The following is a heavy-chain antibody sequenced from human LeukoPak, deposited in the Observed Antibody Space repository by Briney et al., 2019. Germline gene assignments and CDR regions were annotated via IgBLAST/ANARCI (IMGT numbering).Heavy chain of an antibody. V-gene: IGHV1-18*01. D-gene: IGHD2-2*02. CDR1: GYTFTSYG. CDR2: ISAYNGNT. Sequence: ASVKVSCKASGYTFTSYGISWVRQAPGQGLEWMGWISAYNGNTNYAQKLQGRVTMTTDTSTSTAYMELRSLRSDDTAVYYCARDQLRYCSSTSCYISDNRFDPWGQGTLVTVSS. CDR3: ARDQLRYCSSTSCYISDNRFDP. J-gene: IGHJ5*02.